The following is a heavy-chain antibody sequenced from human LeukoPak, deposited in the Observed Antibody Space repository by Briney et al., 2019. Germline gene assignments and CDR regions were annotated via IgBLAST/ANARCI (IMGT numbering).Heavy chain of an antibody. J-gene: IGHJ3*02. CDR2: INHSGST. CDR3: ARDYYDSSGYPPAGLNDAFDI. CDR1: GGSFSGYY. D-gene: IGHD3-22*01. V-gene: IGHV4-34*01. Sequence: PSETLSLTCAVYGGSFSGYYWSWIRQPPGKGLEWIGEINHSGSTNYNPSLKSRVTISVDTSKNQSSLKLSSVTAADTAVYYCARDYYDSSGYPPAGLNDAFDIWGQGTMVTVSS.